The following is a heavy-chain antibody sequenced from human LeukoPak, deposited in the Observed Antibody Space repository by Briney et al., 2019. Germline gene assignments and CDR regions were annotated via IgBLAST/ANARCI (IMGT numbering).Heavy chain of an antibody. CDR1: GFTFSSYA. V-gene: IGHV3-23*01. J-gene: IGHJ6*02. D-gene: IGHD6-19*01. Sequence: AGGSLRLSCAASGFTFSSYAMSWVRQAPGKGLEWVSAISGSGGSTYYADSVKGRFTISRDNSKNTLYLQMNSLRAEDTAVYYCAKVSSPAGTPNIYYYYYGMDVWGQGTTVTVSS. CDR3: AKVSSPAGTPNIYYYYYGMDV. CDR2: ISGSGGST.